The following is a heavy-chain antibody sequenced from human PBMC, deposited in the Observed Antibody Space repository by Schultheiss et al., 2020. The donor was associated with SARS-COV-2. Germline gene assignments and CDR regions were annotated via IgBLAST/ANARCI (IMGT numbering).Heavy chain of an antibody. D-gene: IGHD5-12*01. CDR3: AKGIVATLARYYYYGMDV. CDR1: GFTFSSYS. CDR2: ISSSSSYI. J-gene: IGHJ6*02. Sequence: GGSLRLSCAASGFTFSSYSMNWVRQAPGKGLEWVSSISSSSSYIYYADSVKGRFTISRDNSKNTLYLQMNSLRAEDTAVYYCAKGIVATLARYYYYGMDVWGQGTTVTVSS. V-gene: IGHV3-21*01.